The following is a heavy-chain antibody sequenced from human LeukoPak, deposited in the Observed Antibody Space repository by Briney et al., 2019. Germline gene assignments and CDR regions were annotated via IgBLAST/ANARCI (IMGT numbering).Heavy chain of an antibody. CDR3: AREGAGDGVRPPFDP. V-gene: IGHV4-30-4*01. CDR2: IYYSGST. CDR1: GGSISSGDYY. J-gene: IGHJ5*02. Sequence: TSETLSLTCTVSGGSISSGDYYWSWIRQPPGKGLEWIGYIYYSGSTYYNPSLKSRVTISVDTSKNQFSLKLSSVTAADTAVYYCAREGAGDGVRPPFDPWGQGTLVTVSS. D-gene: IGHD2-8*01.